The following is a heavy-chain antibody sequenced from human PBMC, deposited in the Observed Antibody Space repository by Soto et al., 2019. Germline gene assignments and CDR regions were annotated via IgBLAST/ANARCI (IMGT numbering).Heavy chain of an antibody. CDR1: GFTFSSYA. J-gene: IGHJ5*02. CDR2: ISGSGGST. CDR3: AKERGIVVVVAATMNWFDP. Sequence: GGFLRLSCAASGFTFSSYAMSWVRQAPGKGLEWVSAISGSGGSTYYADSVKGRFTISRDNSKNTLYLQMNSLRAEDTAVYYCAKERGIVVVVAATMNWFDPWGQGTLVTVSS. V-gene: IGHV3-23*01. D-gene: IGHD2-15*01.